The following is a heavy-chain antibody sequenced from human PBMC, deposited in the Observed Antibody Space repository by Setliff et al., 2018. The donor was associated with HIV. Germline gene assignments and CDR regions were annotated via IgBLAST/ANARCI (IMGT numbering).Heavy chain of an antibody. Sequence: VASVKVSCKASGYTFTSYDISWVRQAPGQGLEWMGWINAYNGNTTYAQNLQGRVTMTTDTSTDTASMELRSLRSDDTAVYYCARGPSYYYDTRARSSFFHHWGQGTLVTVSS. D-gene: IGHD3-22*01. V-gene: IGHV1-18*01. CDR1: GYTFTSYD. CDR3: ARGPSYYYDTRARSSFFHH. J-gene: IGHJ1*01. CDR2: INAYNGNT.